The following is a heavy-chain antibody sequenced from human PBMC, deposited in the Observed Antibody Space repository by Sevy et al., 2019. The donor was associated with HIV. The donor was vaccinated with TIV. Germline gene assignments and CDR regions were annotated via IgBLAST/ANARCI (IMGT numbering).Heavy chain of an antibody. CDR2: IRSDGVTT. CDR3: GADLHYSIED. D-gene: IGHD4-4*01. V-gene: IGHV3-74*01. CDR1: GFTFSSYW. J-gene: IGHJ4*02. Sequence: GGSLRLSCEASGFTFSSYWMHWVRQAPGKGLEWVSRIRSDGVTTRYEDFVKGRFTISRDNAKNMLYLQLNSLRDEDTAVYYCGADLHYSIEDWGQGTLVTVSS.